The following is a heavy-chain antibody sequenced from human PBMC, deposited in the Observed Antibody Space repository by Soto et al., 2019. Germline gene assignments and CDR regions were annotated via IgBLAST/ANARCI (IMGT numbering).Heavy chain of an antibody. J-gene: IGHJ6*02. Sequence: QVQLVESGGGVIQPGTSLSLSCGSSGFTFRSFGMYWVRQAPGKGLEWVAVVSYDGNHKYYADSVEGRFTVSRDNAKNMLYLQMNSLRGEDTAVYYCAKDVGQQLVLNYGMDVWGQGTTVTVSS. CDR3: AKDVGQQLVLNYGMDV. CDR2: VSYDGNHK. D-gene: IGHD6-13*01. V-gene: IGHV3-30*18. CDR1: GFTFRSFG.